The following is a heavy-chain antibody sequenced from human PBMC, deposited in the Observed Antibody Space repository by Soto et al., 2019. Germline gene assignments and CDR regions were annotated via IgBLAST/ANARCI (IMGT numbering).Heavy chain of an antibody. J-gene: IGHJ4*02. CDR2: ISGSGGST. V-gene: IGHV3-23*01. D-gene: IGHD3-22*01. CDR3: AKSRTYYYDSSGSY. Sequence: GSLRLSCAASGFTFSSYAMSWARQAAGKGLEWVSAISGSGGSTYYADSVKGRFTISRDNSKNTLYLQMNSLRAEDTAVYYCAKSRTYYYDSSGSYWGQGTLVTVSS. CDR1: GFTFSSYA.